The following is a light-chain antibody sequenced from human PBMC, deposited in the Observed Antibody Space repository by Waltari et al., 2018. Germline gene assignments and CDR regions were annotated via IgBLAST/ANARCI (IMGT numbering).Light chain of an antibody. J-gene: IGLJ3*02. CDR2: NNN. V-gene: IGLV1-44*01. Sequence: QSVLTQAPSASGTPGQRVPISCLGSSSNIGSTYVNWYQQLPGTAPKHLIYNNNQRPSGVPDRFSGSKSGTSASLAISGLQSADEADFYCSAWDDSLNAWVFGGGTRLTVL. CDR1: SSNIGSTY. CDR3: SAWDDSLNAWV.